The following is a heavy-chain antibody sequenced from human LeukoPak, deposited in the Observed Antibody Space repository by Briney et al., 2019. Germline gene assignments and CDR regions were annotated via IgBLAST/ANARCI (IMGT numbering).Heavy chain of an antibody. V-gene: IGHV1-69*06. CDR3: ATNYEILSGYPKNYYFHI. CDR2: IIPLFRTA. CDR1: GYDFINYY. Sequence: GASVKVSCKASGYDFINYYMHWVRQAPGQGPEWMGGIIPLFRTANYAQKFQGRVTITADKSTNTAFMELSSLRSEDTAMYYCATNYEILSGYPKNYYFHIWGEGTMVTVSS. J-gene: IGHJ3*02. D-gene: IGHD3-9*01.